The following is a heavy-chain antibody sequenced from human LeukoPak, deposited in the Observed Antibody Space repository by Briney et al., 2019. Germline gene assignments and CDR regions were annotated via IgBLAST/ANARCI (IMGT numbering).Heavy chain of an antibody. V-gene: IGHV3-73*01. CDR1: GFTFSGSA. CDR2: IRSKANSYAT. Sequence: GGSLRLSCAASGFTFSGSAVHRVRQASGKGLDWVGRIRSKANSYATAYAASVKGRFTISRDDSKNTAYLQMNSLKTEDTAVYYCTRLVKDYYDSSGYPFDYWGQGTLVTVSS. CDR3: TRLVKDYYDSSGYPFDY. J-gene: IGHJ4*02. D-gene: IGHD3-22*01.